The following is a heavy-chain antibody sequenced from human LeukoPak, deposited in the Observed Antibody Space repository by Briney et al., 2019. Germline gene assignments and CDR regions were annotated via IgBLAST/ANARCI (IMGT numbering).Heavy chain of an antibody. J-gene: IGHJ3*01. D-gene: IGHD3-3*01. V-gene: IGHV3-33*01. Sequence: GGSLRLSCAASGFTFSSYGMHWVRQAPGKGLEWVAVIWSDGSNKYYADSVKGRFTISRDNSKNTMFLQMNSLRAEDTAVYHCARDRSGYANDAFDFWGQGTMVTVSS. CDR2: IWSDGSNK. CDR1: GFTFSSYG. CDR3: ARDRSGYANDAFDF.